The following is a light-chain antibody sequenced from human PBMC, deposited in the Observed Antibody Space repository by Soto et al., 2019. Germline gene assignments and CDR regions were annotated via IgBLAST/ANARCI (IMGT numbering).Light chain of an antibody. CDR1: QSVSSSY. J-gene: IGKJ1*01. V-gene: IGKV3-20*01. CDR3: QQYGSSPSWT. CDR2: GAS. Sequence: EIVLTQSPGTLSLSPGERANLSCRASQSVSSSYLAWYQQKPGQAPRLLIYGASSRATGIPDRFSGSGSGTDFTLTISRLEPEDFAVYYCQQYGSSPSWTFGQGTKV.